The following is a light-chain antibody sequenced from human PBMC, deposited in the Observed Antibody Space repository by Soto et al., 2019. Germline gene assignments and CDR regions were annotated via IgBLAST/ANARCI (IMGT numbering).Light chain of an antibody. V-gene: IGKV3-11*01. CDR3: QQRSNWPPT. J-gene: IGKJ4*01. CDR2: DAS. CDR1: QSVGSD. Sequence: EIVMTQSPATLSVSPGERATLSCRASQSVGSDLAWYQQKPGQAPRLLIYDASNRATGIPARFSGSGSGTDFTLTISSLEPEDFAVYYCQQRSNWPPTFGGGTKVDIK.